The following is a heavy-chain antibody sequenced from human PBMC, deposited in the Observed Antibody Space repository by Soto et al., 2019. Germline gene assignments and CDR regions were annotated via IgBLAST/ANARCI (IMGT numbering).Heavy chain of an antibody. CDR3: ARVHLVRTSSYYCGMDV. V-gene: IGHV3-21*06. CDR2: ISGSDKDT. D-gene: IGHD6-6*01. CDR1: GFTFSNYR. Sequence: VDLVESGGGLVKPGGSLTLSCATSGFTFSNYRMNWVRQAPGTGLEWVASISGSDKDTFYRDSVKGRFTISRDNAESSLVLQMNSLTVYDTAVYHCARVHLVRTSSYYCGMDVWGPGTPGTVSS. J-gene: IGHJ6*01.